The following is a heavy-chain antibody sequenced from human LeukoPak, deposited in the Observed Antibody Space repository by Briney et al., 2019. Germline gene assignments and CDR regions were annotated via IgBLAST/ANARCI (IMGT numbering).Heavy chain of an antibody. D-gene: IGHD6-13*01. Sequence: ASVKVSCKASGGTFSSYAISWVRQAPGQGLEWMGGIIPIFGTANYAQKFQGRVTITADESTSTAYMELSSLRSEDTAVCYCARDFSSWYERPHTGFDYWGQGTLVTVSS. CDR2: IIPIFGTA. CDR1: GGTFSSYA. CDR3: ARDFSSWYERPHTGFDY. V-gene: IGHV1-69*13. J-gene: IGHJ4*02.